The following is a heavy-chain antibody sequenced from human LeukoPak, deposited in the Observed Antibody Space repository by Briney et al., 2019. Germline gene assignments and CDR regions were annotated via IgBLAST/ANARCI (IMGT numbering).Heavy chain of an antibody. CDR2: INHSGST. D-gene: IGHD6-19*01. J-gene: IGHJ5*02. CDR3: ARGLSVAGTDWFDP. V-gene: IGHV4-34*01. CDR1: GGSFSGYY. Sequence: SETLSLTCAVYGGSFSGYYWSWIRQPPGKGLEWIGEINHSGSTNYNPSLKSRVTISVDTSKNQFSLKLSSVTAADTAVYYCARGLSVAGTDWFDPWGQGTLVTVSS.